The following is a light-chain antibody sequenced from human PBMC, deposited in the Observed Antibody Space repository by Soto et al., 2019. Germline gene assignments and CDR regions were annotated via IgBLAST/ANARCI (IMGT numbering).Light chain of an antibody. J-gene: IGKJ4*01. Sequence: EIVFTQSPGTLSLSPGERATLSCSASQSVSSSYLAWYQQKPGQAPRLRIYGASSRATGIPDRFSGSGSGTDFTLTISRLEPEDLAVFYCQQYGSSPLTFGGGTKVEIK. CDR3: QQYGSSPLT. V-gene: IGKV3-20*01. CDR1: QSVSSSY. CDR2: GAS.